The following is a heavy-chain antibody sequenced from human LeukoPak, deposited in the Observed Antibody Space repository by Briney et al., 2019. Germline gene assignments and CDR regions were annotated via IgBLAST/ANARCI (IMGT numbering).Heavy chain of an antibody. CDR1: GASISTYY. Sequence: SETLSLTCTVSGASISTYYWSWIRQPPGKGLEYIGYIYYSGSTNYNPSLKSRVTISVDTSKNQLSLKLNYMTVADTAVYYCAGGSGNSGRFDFWGQGTLVTVSS. V-gene: IGHV4-59*08. CDR2: IYYSGST. D-gene: IGHD4-23*01. CDR3: AGGSGNSGRFDF. J-gene: IGHJ4*02.